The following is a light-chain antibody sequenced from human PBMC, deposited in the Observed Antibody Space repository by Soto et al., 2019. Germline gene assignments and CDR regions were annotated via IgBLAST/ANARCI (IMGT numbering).Light chain of an antibody. CDR1: SSDVGSYNL. V-gene: IGLV2-23*01. Sequence: QSALTQPASVSGSPGQSITISCTGTSSDVGSYNLVSWYQQHPGKPPQLMIYEGGKRPSGVSHRFSGSKSGNTASLTISGLQAEDEADYYCCSYAGRSTVVFGGGTKVTVL. CDR3: CSYAGRSTVV. CDR2: EGG. J-gene: IGLJ3*02.